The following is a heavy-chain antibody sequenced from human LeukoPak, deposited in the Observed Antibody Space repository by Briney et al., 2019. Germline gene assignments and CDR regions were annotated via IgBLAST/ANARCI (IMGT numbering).Heavy chain of an antibody. J-gene: IGHJ4*02. Sequence: PGGSLRPSRAASGFTFSSYEMNWVRQAPGKGLEWVSYISSSGSTIYYADSVKGRFTISRDNAKNSLYLQMNSLRAEDTAVYYCARDAPGYCSSTSCYAPFDYWGQGTLVTVSS. V-gene: IGHV3-48*03. CDR2: ISSSGSTI. D-gene: IGHD2-2*01. CDR3: ARDAPGYCSSTSCYAPFDY. CDR1: GFTFSSYE.